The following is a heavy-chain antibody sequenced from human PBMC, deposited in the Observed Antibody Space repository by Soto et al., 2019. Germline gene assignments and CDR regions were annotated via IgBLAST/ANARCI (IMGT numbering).Heavy chain of an antibody. CDR2: ISGSGGST. J-gene: IGHJ4*02. D-gene: IGHD5-18*01. Sequence: AGSLRLSCAASGFTFSSYAMSLVRQPPGRGLEWVSAISGSGGSTYYADSVKGRFTISRDNSKNTLYLQMNSLRAEDTAVYYCAKVRGYSYGWLAYWGQGTLVTVSS. CDR1: GFTFSSYA. CDR3: AKVRGYSYGWLAY. V-gene: IGHV3-23*01.